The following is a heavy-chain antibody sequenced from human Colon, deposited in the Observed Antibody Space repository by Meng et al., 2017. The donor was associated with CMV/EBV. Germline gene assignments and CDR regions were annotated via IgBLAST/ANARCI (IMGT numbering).Heavy chain of an antibody. CDR2: MYFSGIA. Sequence: QLQEPAPGLVKPAETLSPTCTASGAPIRSGSHSWAWFRQPPGKRLEWIGSMYFSGIADYNPSLKSRVTISLHATQKQFSLRLTSVTAADSAVYFCARDLTDKWFYYWGQGTLVTVSS. V-gene: IGHV4-39*07. CDR3: ARDLTDKWFYY. J-gene: IGHJ4*02. CDR1: GAPIRSGSHS. D-gene: IGHD1-26*01.